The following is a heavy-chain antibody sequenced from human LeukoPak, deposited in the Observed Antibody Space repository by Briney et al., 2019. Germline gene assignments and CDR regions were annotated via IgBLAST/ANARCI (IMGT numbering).Heavy chain of an antibody. Sequence: GGSLRLSCAASGFTFSSYEMNWVRQAPGKGLEWVSYISSSGSTIYYADSVKGRFTISRDNAKNSLYLQMNSLRAEDTAVYYCARDPYSGSYGNYYYYFMDVWGKETTVTISS. J-gene: IGHJ6*03. D-gene: IGHD1-26*01. V-gene: IGHV3-48*03. CDR2: ISSSGSTI. CDR1: GFTFSSYE. CDR3: ARDPYSGSYGNYYYYFMDV.